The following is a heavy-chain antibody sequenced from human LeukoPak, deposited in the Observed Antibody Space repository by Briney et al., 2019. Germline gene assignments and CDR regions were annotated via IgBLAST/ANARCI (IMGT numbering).Heavy chain of an antibody. CDR1: GGSISSYY. J-gene: IGHJ4*02. CDR2: IYYSGST. CDR3: ARAGYDFWSGWDYFDY. D-gene: IGHD3-3*01. V-gene: IGHV4-59*01. Sequence: SETLSLTCAVSGGSISSYYWSWIRQPPGKGLEWIGYIYYSGSTNYNPSLKSRVTISVDTSKNQFSLKLSSVTAADTAVYYCARAGYDFWSGWDYFDYWGQGTLVTVSS.